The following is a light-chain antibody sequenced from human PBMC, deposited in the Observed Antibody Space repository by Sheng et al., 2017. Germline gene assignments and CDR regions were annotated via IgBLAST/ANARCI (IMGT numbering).Light chain of an antibody. CDR3: MQSLQAPRT. CDR1: QSLLHSNGYEY. V-gene: IGKV2-28*01. CDR2: LGF. J-gene: IGKJ4*01. Sequence: DIVMTQSPLSLPVTPGEPASISCRSSQSLLHSNGYEYLDWYLQKPGQSPQLLIYLGFNRASGVPDRFSGTGSGTDFTLTISRVEAEDVGVYYCMQSLQAPRTFGGGTQVEIK.